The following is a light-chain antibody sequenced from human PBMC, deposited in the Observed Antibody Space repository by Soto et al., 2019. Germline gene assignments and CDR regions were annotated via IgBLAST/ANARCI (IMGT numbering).Light chain of an antibody. CDR3: QQYHTWPIT. J-gene: IGKJ4*01. Sequence: ILMTQSPATLSLAQGESFTFSCRASQGISRKVAWYQHKPGQAPRLLISGASTGATGIPARFSGSGYGTEFTLTISSLKYEDCAIYYCQQYHTWPITFGGGTKVDIK. V-gene: IGKV3-15*01. CDR2: GAS. CDR1: QGISRK.